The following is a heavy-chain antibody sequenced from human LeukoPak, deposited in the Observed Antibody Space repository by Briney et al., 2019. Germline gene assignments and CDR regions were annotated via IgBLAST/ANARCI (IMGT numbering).Heavy chain of an antibody. Sequence: PGGSLRLSCAASGFTFSSYAMSWVRQAPGKGLEWVSAISGSGGSTYYADSVKGRFTICRDNSKNTLYLQMNSLRDEDTAVYYFAKDMWSYYDSSLLYYYYMDGWGKGTTVTVSS. CDR2: ISGSGGST. D-gene: IGHD3-22*01. CDR1: GFTFSSYA. J-gene: IGHJ6*03. CDR3: AKDMWSYYDSSLLYYYYMDG. V-gene: IGHV3-23*01.